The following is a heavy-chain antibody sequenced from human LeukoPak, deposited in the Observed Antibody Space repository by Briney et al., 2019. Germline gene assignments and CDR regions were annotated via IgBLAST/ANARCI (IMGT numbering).Heavy chain of an antibody. J-gene: IGHJ3*02. CDR1: GFTFDDYG. CDR3: ARDPYYDSSGYYEAFDI. D-gene: IGHD3-22*01. CDR2: INWNGGST. V-gene: IGHV3-20*04. Sequence: GGSLRLSCAASGFTFDDYGMSWVRQAPGKGLEWVSGINWNGGSTGYADSVKGRFTISRDNAKNSLYLQMNSLRAEDTALYYCARDPYYDSSGYYEAFDIWGQGTMVTVSS.